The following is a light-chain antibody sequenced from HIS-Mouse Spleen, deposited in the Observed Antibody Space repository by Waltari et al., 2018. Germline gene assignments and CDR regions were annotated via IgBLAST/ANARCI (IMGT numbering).Light chain of an antibody. Sequence: SYELTQPPSVSVSPGQTASITCSGHNLGDQYACWYQQKPGQSPVLVIYQDSKRPSGIPERFAGSNSGNTATLTISGTQAMDEADYYCQAWDSSTVVFGGGTKLTVL. J-gene: IGLJ2*01. V-gene: IGLV3-1*01. CDR2: QDS. CDR1: NLGDQY. CDR3: QAWDSSTVV.